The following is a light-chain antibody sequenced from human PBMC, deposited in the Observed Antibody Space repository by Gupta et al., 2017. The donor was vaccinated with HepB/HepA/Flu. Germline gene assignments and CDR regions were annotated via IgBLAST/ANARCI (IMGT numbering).Light chain of an antibody. Sequence: DIQMTQSPSSLSASVGDRVTITCRASQNINNFLNWYQHKPGKAPKLLIYTASSLQNGVPSRFSGSGSGTDFTLIIDGLQADDFATYYCQQSHAKLPRTFGEGTKVEIK. J-gene: IGKJ4*02. CDR1: QNINNF. V-gene: IGKV1-39*01. CDR3: QQSHAKLPRT. CDR2: TAS.